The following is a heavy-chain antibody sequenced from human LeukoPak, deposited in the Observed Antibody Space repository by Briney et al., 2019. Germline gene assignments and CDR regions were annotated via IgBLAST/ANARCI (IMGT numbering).Heavy chain of an antibody. CDR2: INHSGST. CDR3: ARGRYSTPRGYYYTDV. V-gene: IGHV4-34*01. D-gene: IGHD4-11*01. J-gene: IGHJ6*03. CDR1: GFTFSSYE. Sequence: PGGSLRLSCAASGFTFSSYEMNWVRQAPGKGLEWIGEINHSGSTNYNPSLKSRVTISVDTSKNQFSLKLSSVTAADTAVYYCARGRYSTPRGYYYTDVWGKGTTVTVSS.